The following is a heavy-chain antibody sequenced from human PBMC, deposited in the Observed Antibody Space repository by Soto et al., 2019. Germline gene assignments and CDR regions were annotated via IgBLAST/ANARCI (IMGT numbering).Heavy chain of an antibody. V-gene: IGHV3-53*01. D-gene: IGHD4-17*01. CDR3: ARQRANEYGDPNDALDI. Sequence: EEQLVESGGGLIQPGGSLRLSCAASGFAVSDSYMNWVRQAPGKGLEWVSLIYAGGGTYYAGSVKVRFTISRDNSKNTLYLQMGSLRAEDTAVYYCARQRANEYGDPNDALDIWGQGTMVTVSS. CDR1: GFAVSDSY. J-gene: IGHJ3*02. CDR2: IYAGGGT.